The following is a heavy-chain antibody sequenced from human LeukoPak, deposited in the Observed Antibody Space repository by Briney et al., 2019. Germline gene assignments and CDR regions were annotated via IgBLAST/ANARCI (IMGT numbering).Heavy chain of an antibody. CDR2: IYRGGRT. Sequence: GGSLRLSCAASGFTLRSNYMIWVRQAPGKGGEWVAGIYRGGRTYYSDSVKGRCNISRDNSTHTLYLQMNSLRAEDTAVYYCARDVYNWNPYGMDVWGQGTTVTVSS. CDR1: GFTLRSNY. CDR3: ARDVYNWNPYGMDV. V-gene: IGHV3-66*01. D-gene: IGHD1-20*01. J-gene: IGHJ6*02.